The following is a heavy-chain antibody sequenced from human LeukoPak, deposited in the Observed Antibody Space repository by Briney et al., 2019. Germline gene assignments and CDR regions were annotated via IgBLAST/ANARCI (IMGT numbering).Heavy chain of an antibody. CDR1: GFTFSSYG. Sequence: GGSLRLSCAASGFTFSSYGMHWVRQAPGKGLEWVAFIRYDGSNKYYADSVKGRFTISRDNAKNSLYLQMNSLRAEDTAVYYCARDDYDILTGYSTPIDYWGQGTLVTVSS. J-gene: IGHJ4*02. CDR3: ARDDYDILTGYSTPIDY. CDR2: IRYDGSNK. V-gene: IGHV3-33*08. D-gene: IGHD3-9*01.